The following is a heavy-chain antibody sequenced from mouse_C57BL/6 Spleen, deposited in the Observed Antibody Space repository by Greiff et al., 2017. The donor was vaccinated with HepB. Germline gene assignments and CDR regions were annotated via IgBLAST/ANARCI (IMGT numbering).Heavy chain of an antibody. J-gene: IGHJ4*01. D-gene: IGHD3-2*01. Sequence: EVHLVESGGDLVKPGGSLKLSCAASGFTFSSYGMSWVRQTPDKRLEWVATISSGGSYTYYPDSVKGRFTISRDNAKNTLYLQMSSLKSEDTAMYCCASRDSRGAMDYWGQGTSVTVSS. V-gene: IGHV5-6*01. CDR1: GFTFSSYG. CDR2: ISSGGSYT. CDR3: ASRDSRGAMDY.